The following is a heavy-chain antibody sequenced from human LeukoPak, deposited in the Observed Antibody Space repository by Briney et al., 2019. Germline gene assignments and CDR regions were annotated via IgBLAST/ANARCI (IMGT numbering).Heavy chain of an antibody. CDR1: GGSISSYY. D-gene: IGHD3-22*01. CDR2: IYYSGST. J-gene: IGHJ4*02. V-gene: IGHV4-59*01. Sequence: PSETLSLTCTVSGGSISSYYWSWIRQPPGKGLEWIGYIYYSGSTNYNPSLKSRVTISVDTSKNQFSLKLSSVTAADTAVYYCAREESGSGYRYFDYWGQGTLVTVSS. CDR3: AREESGSGYRYFDY.